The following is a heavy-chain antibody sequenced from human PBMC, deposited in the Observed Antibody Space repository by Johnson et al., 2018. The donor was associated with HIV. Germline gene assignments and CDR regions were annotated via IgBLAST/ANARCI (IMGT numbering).Heavy chain of an antibody. Sequence: VQLVESGGGVVQPGRSLRLSCAASGFKFDDNGLNWVRQGPGKGLEWVSGINWNGGSTGYADSVKGRFTISRDNGKNSLYLQMNSLRAEDTAVYYCARVRVGYGGNPGDAFDIWGQGTMVTVSS. CDR1: GFKFDDNG. V-gene: IGHV3-20*04. CDR2: INWNGGST. D-gene: IGHD4-23*01. CDR3: ARVRVGYGGNPGDAFDI. J-gene: IGHJ3*02.